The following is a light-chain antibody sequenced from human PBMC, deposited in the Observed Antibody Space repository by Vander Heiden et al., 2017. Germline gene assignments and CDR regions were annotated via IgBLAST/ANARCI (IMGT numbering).Light chain of an antibody. Sequence: VMTQSPDTLSLSPGERATLSCRASQIITITPLVWYQQIPGQAPRLLIYGASSRAAGTPDRFSGSGSGTDFTLTINGVEPEDFAVYYCQHYGSSPGMYTFGQGTKLEIK. CDR2: GAS. CDR1: QIITITP. J-gene: IGKJ2*01. CDR3: QHYGSSPGMYT. V-gene: IGKV3-20*01.